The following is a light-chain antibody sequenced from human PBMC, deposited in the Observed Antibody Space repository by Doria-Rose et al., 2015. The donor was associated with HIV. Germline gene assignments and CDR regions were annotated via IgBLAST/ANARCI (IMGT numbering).Light chain of an antibody. Sequence: TQSPESLGMSLGERATLNCKSNQSLLYTSKNYLAWYQQKPGQPPKLLIYWASTRQSGVPARCSGSGSGTDCTLTISSLEAEDVAVYYCQQYYDTPSSGPGTTVDIK. V-gene: IGKV4-1*01. CDR3: QQYYDTPS. J-gene: IGKJ3*01. CDR2: WAS. CDR1: QSLLYTSKNY.